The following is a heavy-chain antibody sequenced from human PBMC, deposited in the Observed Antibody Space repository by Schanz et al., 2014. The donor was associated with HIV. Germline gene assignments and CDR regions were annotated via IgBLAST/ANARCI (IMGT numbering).Heavy chain of an antibody. Sequence: EVQLVESGGGLIQPGGSLRLSCAASGFTVSSNYMSWVRQAPGRGLEWVSRINALGTTTAYAESVKGRFAISRDNAKRTLYLQMNSLRAEESAVFYCARESNGAFDLWGRGTLVTVSS. CDR1: GFTVSSNY. CDR3: ARESNGAFDL. J-gene: IGHJ2*01. V-gene: IGHV3-74*01. CDR2: INALGTTT.